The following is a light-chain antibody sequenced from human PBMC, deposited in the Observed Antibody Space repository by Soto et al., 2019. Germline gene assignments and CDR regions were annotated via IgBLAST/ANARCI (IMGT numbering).Light chain of an antibody. J-gene: IGLJ1*01. CDR3: SSYTSATTYV. V-gene: IGLV2-14*01. CDR1: SSDVGAYNY. Sequence: QSVLTPPASVSGSPGQSITISCTGTSSDVGAYNYDSLYQQYPGEAPKVIIYDVSHRPAGVFNRFSGSKSGNTASLTISGLQTQDEADYYRSSYTSATTYVFGTGTKVTVL. CDR2: DVS.